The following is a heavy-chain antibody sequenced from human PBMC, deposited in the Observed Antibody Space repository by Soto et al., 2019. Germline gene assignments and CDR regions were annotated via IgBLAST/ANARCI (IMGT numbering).Heavy chain of an antibody. Sequence: GGSLRLSCAASGFTFSSYGMHWVRQAPGKWLEWVAVIWYDGSYKYYADSVKGRFTISRDNAKNSLFLQMNSLRAEDTALYYCTKGPWGLLDAFDIWGQGTMVTVSS. CDR1: GFTFSSYG. CDR2: IWYDGSYK. D-gene: IGHD3-10*01. J-gene: IGHJ3*02. CDR3: TKGPWGLLDAFDI. V-gene: IGHV3-33*03.